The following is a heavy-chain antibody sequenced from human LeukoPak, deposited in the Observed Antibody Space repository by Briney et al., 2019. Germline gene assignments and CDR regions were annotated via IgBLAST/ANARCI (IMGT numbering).Heavy chain of an antibody. J-gene: IGHJ4*02. CDR3: AGGLTGYLYYFDY. CDR2: INHSGST. CDR1: GGSISSSNW. V-gene: IGHV4-4*02. D-gene: IGHD3-9*01. Sequence: SGTLSLTCAVSGGSISSSNWWSWVRQPPGKGLEWIGEINHSGSTNYNPSLKSRVTISVDTSKNQFSLKLSSVTAADTAVYYCAGGLTGYLYYFDYWGQGTLVTVSS.